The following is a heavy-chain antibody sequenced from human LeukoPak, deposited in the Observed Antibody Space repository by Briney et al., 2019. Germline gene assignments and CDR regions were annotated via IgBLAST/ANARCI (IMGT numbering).Heavy chain of an antibody. V-gene: IGHV3-7*01. CDR1: GFTFSSYW. J-gene: IGHJ4*02. Sequence: GGSLRLSCAASGFTFSSYWMSWVRQAPGKGLEGVANIKQDVGEKYYVDSVKGRFTISRDNSKNSLYLQMNSLRAEDTAVYYCARDSDNGEIDYWGQGTLVTVSS. D-gene: IGHD3-10*01. CDR2: IKQDVGEK. CDR3: ARDSDNGEIDY.